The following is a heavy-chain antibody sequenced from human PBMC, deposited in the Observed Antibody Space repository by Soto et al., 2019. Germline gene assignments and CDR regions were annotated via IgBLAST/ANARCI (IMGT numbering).Heavy chain of an antibody. Sequence: QVQLQQWGAGLLKPSETLSLTCAVYGGSFSDFYCTWIRQPPGKGLEWIGEVNHSGSTNYNPSLKSRVAISVDTSKNQFSLNLTSVTAADTAVYYCGPRGAVADPRGYWGQGTLVTVSS. D-gene: IGHD6-19*01. CDR3: GPRGAVADPRGY. CDR2: VNHSGST. J-gene: IGHJ4*02. CDR1: GGSFSDFY. V-gene: IGHV4-34*01.